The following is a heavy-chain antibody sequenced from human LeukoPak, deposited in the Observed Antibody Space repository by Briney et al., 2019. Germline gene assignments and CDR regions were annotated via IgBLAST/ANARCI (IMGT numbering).Heavy chain of an antibody. J-gene: IGHJ4*02. CDR2: IGGSGGST. Sequence: GGSLRLSCAASGFTFSSYAMSWVRQAPGKGLEWVSAIGGSGGSTYYADSVKGRFTISRDNSKNTLYLQMNSLRAEDTAVYYCAKLSSGYYYAYYWGQGTLVTVSS. V-gene: IGHV3-23*01. D-gene: IGHD3-22*01. CDR3: AKLSSGYYYAYY. CDR1: GFTFSSYA.